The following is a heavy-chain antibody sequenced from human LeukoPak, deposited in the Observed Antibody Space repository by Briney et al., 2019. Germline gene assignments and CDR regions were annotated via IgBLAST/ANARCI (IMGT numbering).Heavy chain of an antibody. D-gene: IGHD2-2*01. Sequence: ASVKVSCKASGYTFTNYGVSWVRQAPGQGLEWMGRINPNSGGTNYAQKFQGRVTMTRDTSISTAYMELSRLRSDDTAVYYCARIPRYCSSTSCSNFDYWGQGTLVTVSS. V-gene: IGHV1-2*06. CDR1: GYTFTNYG. CDR3: ARIPRYCSSTSCSNFDY. J-gene: IGHJ4*02. CDR2: INPNSGGT.